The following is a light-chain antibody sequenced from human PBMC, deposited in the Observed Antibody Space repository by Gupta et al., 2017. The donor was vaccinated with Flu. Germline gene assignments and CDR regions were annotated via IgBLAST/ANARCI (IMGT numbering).Light chain of an antibody. CDR3: QQYSNWPLLT. J-gene: IGKJ4*01. V-gene: IGKV3D-15*01. CDR2: GAT. CDR1: QGVSSS. Sequence: ERVTLSCRASQGVSSSLAWYQQRPGQTPRLLIHGATARATGVPDRFSGSGSGTAFTLTISSLQTEDFAVYYCQQYSNWPLLTFGGGTKVDIK.